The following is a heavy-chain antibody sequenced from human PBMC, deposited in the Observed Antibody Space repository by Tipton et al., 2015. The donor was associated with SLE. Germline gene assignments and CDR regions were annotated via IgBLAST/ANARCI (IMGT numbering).Heavy chain of an antibody. V-gene: IGHV3-23*01. D-gene: IGHD3-3*01. CDR1: EFSFGSYA. CDR3: AKDRQLRYLEWLFSD. Sequence: SLRLSCAASEFSFGSYAMTWVRQAPGKGLVYVSGISATGGHTFYADSVKGRFTISRDNSKNTLYLQMNNLRADDTAVYYCAKDRQLRYLEWLFSDWGQGTLVTASS. J-gene: IGHJ4*02. CDR2: ISATGGHT.